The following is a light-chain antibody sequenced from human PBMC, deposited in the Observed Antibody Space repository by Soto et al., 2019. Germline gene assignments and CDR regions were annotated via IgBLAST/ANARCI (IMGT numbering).Light chain of an antibody. CDR3: QQRSNRIT. J-gene: IGKJ1*01. V-gene: IGKV3-11*01. CDR2: DIS. Sequence: EFVLTQSPATLSLSPGERAILSCRASQSVACSLAWYQQKPGQAPRLLIYDISTRAAAIPARFSGSGSGTDFTLTVSSLEPEDFALYYCQQRSNRITFGQGTKVDI. CDR1: QSVACS.